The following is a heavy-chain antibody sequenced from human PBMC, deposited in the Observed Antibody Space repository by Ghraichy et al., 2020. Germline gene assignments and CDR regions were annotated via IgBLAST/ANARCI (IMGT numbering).Heavy chain of an antibody. D-gene: IGHD3-3*01. J-gene: IGHJ6*02. CDR3: AKERDTSGYYSFRGDYYGVDV. Sequence: GGSLRLSCAASGFTFSRYGMHGVRQAPGEGLEWVAVTSYDGSNKNYADSVKGRFTISRDNSKNTLYLQINSLRAEDTAVYYCAKERDTSGYYSFRGDYYGVDVWGQGTTGTVSS. CDR2: TSYDGSNK. V-gene: IGHV3-30*18. CDR1: GFTFSRYG.